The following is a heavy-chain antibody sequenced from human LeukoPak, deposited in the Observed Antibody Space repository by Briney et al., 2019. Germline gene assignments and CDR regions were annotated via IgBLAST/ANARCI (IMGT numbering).Heavy chain of an antibody. CDR3: AKYVSTVVTKDAFDI. V-gene: IGHV3-23*01. Sequence: GGSLRLSCAASAFTFSSYAMSWVRQAPGKGLEWVSAISGSGGSTYHADSVKGRFTISRDNSKNTLYLQMNSLRADDTAVYYCAKYVSTVVTKDAFDIWGQGTMVTVSS. CDR1: AFTFSSYA. D-gene: IGHD4-23*01. CDR2: ISGSGGST. J-gene: IGHJ3*02.